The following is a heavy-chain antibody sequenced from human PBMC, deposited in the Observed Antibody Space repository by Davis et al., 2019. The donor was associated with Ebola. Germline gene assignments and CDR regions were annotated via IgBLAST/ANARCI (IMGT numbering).Heavy chain of an antibody. CDR1: GYTFTNYG. CDR2: INPHNGNT. CDR3: ASRPGYCSGGTCSSGEYVQH. J-gene: IGHJ1*01. Sequence: ASVKVSCKTSGYTFTNYGITWVRQAPGQGLEWMGWINPHNGNTNYAQNVQGRVTITADRSTSTAHMEVSSLRSGDTAVYYCASRPGYCSGGTCSSGEYVQHWGQGTMVIVSS. V-gene: IGHV1-18*04. D-gene: IGHD2-15*01.